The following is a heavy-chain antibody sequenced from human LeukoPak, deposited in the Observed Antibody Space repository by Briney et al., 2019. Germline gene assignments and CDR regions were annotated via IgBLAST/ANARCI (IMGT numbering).Heavy chain of an antibody. D-gene: IGHD3-22*01. CDR3: ARDYYYDSSGYYFDY. J-gene: IGHJ4*02. V-gene: IGHV3-11*05. CDR1: GFTFSDYY. CDR2: ISSSSSYT. Sequence: PGGSLRLSCAASGFTFSDYYMSWIRQVPGKGLEWVSYISSSSSYTNYADSVKGRFTISRDNAKNSLYLQMNSLRAEDTAVYYCARDYYYDSSGYYFDYWGQGTLVTVSS.